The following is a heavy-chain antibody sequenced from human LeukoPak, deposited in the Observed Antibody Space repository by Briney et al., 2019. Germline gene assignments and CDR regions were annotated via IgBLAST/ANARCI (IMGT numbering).Heavy chain of an antibody. CDR3: ARGDTSGWYLS. J-gene: IGHJ4*02. V-gene: IGHV1-69*04. CDR2: IIPILGIA. CDR1: GGTFSSYA. D-gene: IGHD6-19*01. Sequence: SVKVSCKASGGTFSSYAISWVRQAPGQGLEWMGRIIPILGIANYAQKFQGRVTITADKSTSTAYMELSSLRSEDTAVYYCARGDTSGWYLSWGQGTLVTVSS.